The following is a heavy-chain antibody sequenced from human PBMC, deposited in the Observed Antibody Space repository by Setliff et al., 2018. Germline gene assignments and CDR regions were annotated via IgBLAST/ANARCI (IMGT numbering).Heavy chain of an antibody. CDR1: GYTFTGYY. CDR3: GRGRYYDFLSGYKAGGDH. CDR2: INPNSGGT. Sequence: ASVKVSCKASGYTFTGYYMHWVRQAPGQGPEWVGWINPNSGGTNYAQKFQGRVTMTRDTSIRTAYMELSSLRSDDTAVYYCGRGRYYDFLSGYKAGGDHWGQGTLVTVSS. J-gene: IGHJ4*02. V-gene: IGHV1-2*02. D-gene: IGHD3-3*01.